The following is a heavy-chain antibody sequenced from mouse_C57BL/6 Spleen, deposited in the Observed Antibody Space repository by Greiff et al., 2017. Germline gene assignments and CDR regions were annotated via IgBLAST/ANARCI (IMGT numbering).Heavy chain of an antibody. J-gene: IGHJ4*01. Sequence: VQLQQSGAELVRPGASVKLSCKASGYTFTDYYINWVKQRPGQGLEWIARIYPGSGNTYYNEKFKGKATLTAEKSSSTAYMQLSSLTSEDSAVYFCARQRGTAQATHYAMDYWGQGTSVTVSS. D-gene: IGHD3-2*02. V-gene: IGHV1-76*01. CDR3: ARQRGTAQATHYAMDY. CDR2: IYPGSGNT. CDR1: GYTFTDYY.